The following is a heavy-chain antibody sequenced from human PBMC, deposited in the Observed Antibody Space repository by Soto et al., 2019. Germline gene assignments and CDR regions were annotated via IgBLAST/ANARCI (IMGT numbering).Heavy chain of an antibody. J-gene: IGHJ4*01. D-gene: IGHD2-21*01. CDR1: GYTLNTDA. Sequence: GASVKVSWKASGYTLNTDAITWLRQATGQGLEWMGWISGYNGNTNYAQTLQGRGTMTTDTSTSTAYLELRSLRSDDTAVYYCARTVEYDSIPYYYADFWGQGTLVTVSS. CDR3: ARTVEYDSIPYYYADF. V-gene: IGHV1-18*01. CDR2: ISGYNGNT.